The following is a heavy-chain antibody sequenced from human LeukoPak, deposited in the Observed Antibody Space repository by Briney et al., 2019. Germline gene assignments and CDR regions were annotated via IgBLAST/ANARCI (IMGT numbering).Heavy chain of an antibody. CDR3: AKDSGPWGYCTTTSCYFAY. V-gene: IGHV3-23*01. Sequence: GGSLRLSCAASGFTFSTSAMSWVRQAPGKGLEWVSAISDSGSSPYYADSVRGRFTISRDNSKDTLHLQMNSLSAGDTAVYYCAKDSGPWGYCTTTSCYFAYWGQGALVTVSS. D-gene: IGHD2-2*01. CDR2: ISDSGSSP. CDR1: GFTFSTSA. J-gene: IGHJ4*02.